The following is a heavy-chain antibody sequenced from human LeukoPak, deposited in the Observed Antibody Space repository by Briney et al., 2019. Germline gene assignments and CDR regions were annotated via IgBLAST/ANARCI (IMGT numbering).Heavy chain of an antibody. CDR2: INHKGAT. D-gene: IGHD3-10*01. J-gene: IGHJ6*04. CDR3: ARGPHFYGSGSYEYSYYYYYYGMDV. CDR1: GGSFSGNY. Sequence: PSETLSLTCAVYGGSFSGNYWTWVRQPPGKGLEWIGEINHKGATNYNPSLKSRVTISLDTSKNQFSLKLSSVTAADTAVYYCARGPHFYGSGSYEYSYYYYYYGMDVWGKGTAVTVSS. V-gene: IGHV4-34*01.